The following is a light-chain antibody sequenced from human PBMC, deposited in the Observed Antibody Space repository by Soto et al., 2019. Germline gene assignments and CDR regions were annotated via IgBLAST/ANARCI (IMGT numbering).Light chain of an antibody. CDR3: CSYAGSYTSVV. CDR2: DVS. Sequence: QSALTQPRSVSGSPGQSVTISCTGTSSDVGNYNYVSWYQQHPGKAPKLMIYDVSKRPSGVPDRFSGSKSGNTASLTISGLQAEDEADYHCCSYAGSYTSVVFGGGTKLTVL. J-gene: IGLJ2*01. CDR1: SSDVGNYNY. V-gene: IGLV2-11*01.